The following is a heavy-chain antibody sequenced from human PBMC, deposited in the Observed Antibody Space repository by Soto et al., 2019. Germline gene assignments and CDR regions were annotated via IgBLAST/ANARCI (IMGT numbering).Heavy chain of an antibody. CDR2: ISGSGGST. D-gene: IGHD3-22*01. Sequence: EVQLLESGGGLVQPGGSLRLSCAASGFTFSSYAMSWVRQAPGKGLEWVSAISGSGGSTYYADSVKGRSTISRDNSKNTLYLQMNSLRAEDTAVYYCAKWGSGYDSSGYYPIDYWGQGTLVTVSS. CDR3: AKWGSGYDSSGYYPIDY. V-gene: IGHV3-23*01. CDR1: GFTFSSYA. J-gene: IGHJ4*02.